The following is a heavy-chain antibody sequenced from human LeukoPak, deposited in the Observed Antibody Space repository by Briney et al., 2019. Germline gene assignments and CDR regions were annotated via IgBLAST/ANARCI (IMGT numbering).Heavy chain of an antibody. Sequence: GGSLRLSCAASGFTFSSYSMNWVPQAPGKGLEWVSYISSSSNTIYYADSVKGRFTISRDNAKNSLYLQMNSLRAEDTAVYYCARILLAAGAFDIWGQGKMFTVSS. D-gene: IGHD3-3*02. V-gene: IGHV3-48*01. CDR1: GFTFSSYS. J-gene: IGHJ3*02. CDR3: ARILLAAGAFDI. CDR2: ISSSSNTI.